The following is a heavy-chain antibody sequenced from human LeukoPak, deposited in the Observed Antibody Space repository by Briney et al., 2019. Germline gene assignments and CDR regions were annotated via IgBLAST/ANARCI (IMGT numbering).Heavy chain of an antibody. CDR2: ISTYNGNT. V-gene: IGHV1-18*01. J-gene: IGHJ4*02. D-gene: IGHD6-19*01. CDR1: GYTFTSYG. Sequence: ASVKVSCKASGYTFTSYGISWVRQAPGQGLEWMGWISTYNGNTNDAQKLQGRVSMTTDTSTSTTYMELRSLRSDDTAVYYCARSSLAVAGSVFDYWGQGTLVTVS. CDR3: ARSSLAVAGSVFDY.